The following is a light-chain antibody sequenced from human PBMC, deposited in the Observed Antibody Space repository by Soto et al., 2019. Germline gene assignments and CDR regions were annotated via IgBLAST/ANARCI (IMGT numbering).Light chain of an antibody. Sequence: EIVLTQSPGTLSLSPGERATLSCRASQSVMGSYLAWYQQKPGQAPRLLIFHASTRATGIPDRFSGSGSGTDFTLTVSRLEPEDSAVYYCQQRSNWPPITFGPGTKVDIK. CDR2: HAS. CDR1: QSVMGSY. CDR3: QQRSNWPPIT. J-gene: IGKJ3*01. V-gene: IGKV3D-20*02.